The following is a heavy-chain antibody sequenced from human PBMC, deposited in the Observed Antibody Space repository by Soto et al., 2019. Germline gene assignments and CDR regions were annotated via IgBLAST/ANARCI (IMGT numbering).Heavy chain of an antibody. CDR3: ARDQPEVHDPLDP. CDR2: INAGTGYT. Sequence: QVQLVRSGAEVNKPGASVKVSCKASGYTFTTYPIHSVRRAPGQRLEWVGCINAGTGYTRYSQKFQSRVYITRDTSASTGFMDLSSLKSEDTAVYYCARDQPEVHDPLDPCGQGTLVPVSS. D-gene: IGHD2-2*01. J-gene: IGHJ5*02. CDR1: GYTFTTYP. V-gene: IGHV1-3*01.